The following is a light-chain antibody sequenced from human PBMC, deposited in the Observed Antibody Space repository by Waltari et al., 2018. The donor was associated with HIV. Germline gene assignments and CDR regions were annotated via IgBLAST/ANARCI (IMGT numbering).Light chain of an antibody. Sequence: SVLPQQPSVSGAPGQRVNISCSGNTSNIGAVYAVQWYQPLTGRAPEVLIYGTSNRPSGVPDRFSGSKSGTSASLAITGLQAEDEADYYCQYYDSTLTGWVFGGGTILTVL. J-gene: IGLJ3*02. V-gene: IGLV1-40*01. CDR2: GTS. CDR1: TSNIGAVYA. CDR3: QYYDSTLTGWV.